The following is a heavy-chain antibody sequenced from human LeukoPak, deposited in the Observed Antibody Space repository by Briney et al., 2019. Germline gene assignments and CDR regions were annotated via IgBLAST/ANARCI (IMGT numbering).Heavy chain of an antibody. J-gene: IGHJ4*02. CDR2: IYSGGST. CDR3: ARADSGSYSAFDY. D-gene: IGHD1-26*01. V-gene: IGHV3-53*01. CDR1: GSTFNSYG. Sequence: GGSLRLSCAASGSTFNSYGMSWVRQAPGKGLEWVSVIYSGGSTYYADSVKGRFTISRDNSKNTLYLQMNSLRAEDTAVYYCARADSGSYSAFDYWGQGTLVTVSS.